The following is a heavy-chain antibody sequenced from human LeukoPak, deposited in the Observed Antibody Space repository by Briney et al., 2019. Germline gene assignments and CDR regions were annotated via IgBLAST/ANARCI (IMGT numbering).Heavy chain of an antibody. CDR3: ANDSFYSGSGSYRNYYGMDV. CDR2: IRYDGSNK. Sequence: GGSLRLSCAASGFTFSSYGMHWVRQAPGKGLEWVAFIRYDGSNKYYADSVKGRFTISRDNSKNTLYLQMNSLRAENTAVYYCANDSFYSGSGSYRNYYGMDVWGQGTTVTVSS. D-gene: IGHD3-10*01. CDR1: GFTFSSYG. J-gene: IGHJ6*02. V-gene: IGHV3-30*02.